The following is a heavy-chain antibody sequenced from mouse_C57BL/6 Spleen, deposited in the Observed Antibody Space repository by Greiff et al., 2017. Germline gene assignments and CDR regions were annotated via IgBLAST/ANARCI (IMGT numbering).Heavy chain of an antibody. V-gene: IGHV1-64*01. J-gene: IGHJ1*03. CDR3: ASGSSYEWYFDV. CDR1: GYTFTSYW. Sequence: LQQPGAELVKPGASVKLSCKASGYTFTSYWMHWVKQRPGQGLEWIGMIHPNSGSTNYNEKFKSKATLTVDKSSSTAYMQLSSLTSEDSAVYYCASGSSYEWYFDVWGTGTTVTVSS. CDR2: IHPNSGST. D-gene: IGHD1-1*01.